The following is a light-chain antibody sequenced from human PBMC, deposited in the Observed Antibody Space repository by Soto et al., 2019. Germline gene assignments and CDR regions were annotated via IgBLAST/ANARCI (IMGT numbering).Light chain of an antibody. Sequence: QSALTQPPSASGSPGQSVTISCTGTSSDVGGYNYVSWYQQHPGKAPKLIIYEVTKRPSGVPYRFSGSKSANTASLTVSGLQAEDEADYYCSSYGGSNNDVVFGGGTKLTVL. CDR1: SSDVGGYNY. J-gene: IGLJ2*01. V-gene: IGLV2-8*01. CDR3: SSYGGSNNDVV. CDR2: EVT.